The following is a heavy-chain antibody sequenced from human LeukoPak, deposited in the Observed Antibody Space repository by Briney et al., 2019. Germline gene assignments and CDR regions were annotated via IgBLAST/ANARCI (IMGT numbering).Heavy chain of an antibody. CDR3: ARDQSNSRDLDN. Sequence: GGSLRLSCAASGFTSSDYSMNWVRQAPGKGLEWLSCIGSSTTSHIYYADSVKGRFTISRDNAKNSLYLQMNGLRPEDTAVYYCARDQSNSRDLDNWGQGTLVTVSS. CDR2: IGSSTTSHI. D-gene: IGHD4-11*01. J-gene: IGHJ4*02. V-gene: IGHV3-21*01. CDR1: GFTSSDYS.